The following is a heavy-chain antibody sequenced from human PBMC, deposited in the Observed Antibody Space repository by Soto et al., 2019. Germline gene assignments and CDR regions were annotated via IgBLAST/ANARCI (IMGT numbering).Heavy chain of an antibody. CDR1: GFTFSSYG. Sequence: GSLTLSSAASGFTFSSYGMHWVRQAPGKGLEWVAVIWYDGSNKYYADSVKGRFTISRDNSKNTLYLQMNSLRAEDTAVYYCARDQGGGIVDYWGQEPWSPS. D-gene: IGHD3-16*02. V-gene: IGHV3-33*01. J-gene: IGHJ4*01. CDR3: ARDQGGGIVDY. CDR2: IWYDGSNK.